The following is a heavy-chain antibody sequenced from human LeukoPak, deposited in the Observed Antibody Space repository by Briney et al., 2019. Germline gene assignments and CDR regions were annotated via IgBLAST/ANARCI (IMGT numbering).Heavy chain of an antibody. D-gene: IGHD3-10*01. CDR3: ARDQDGSGSYYNPYYYYGMDV. CDR2: ISSSSSYI. V-gene: IGHV3-21*01. J-gene: IGHJ6*02. Sequence: GGSLRLSCAASGFTFRSYGMNWVRQAPGKGLEWVSSISSSSSYIYYADSVKGRFTISRDNAKNSLYLQMNSLRAEDTAVYYCARDQDGSGSYYNPYYYYGMDVWGQGTTVTVSS. CDR1: GFTFRSYG.